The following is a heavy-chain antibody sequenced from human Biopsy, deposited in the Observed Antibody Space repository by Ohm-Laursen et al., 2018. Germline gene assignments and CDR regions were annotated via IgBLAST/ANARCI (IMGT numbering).Heavy chain of an antibody. D-gene: IGHD3-3*01. CDR2: IYTGGTT. CDR1: GFTVSNKY. CDR3: VRASIFGVATSGFYYYGMDV. Sequence: SLRLSCAASGFTVSNKYMSWVRQAPGKGLERVSVIYTGGTTHYADSVRGRFTISRDNSKSTLYLQMNSLRAEDTAVYYCVRASIFGVATSGFYYYGMDVWGQGTTVTVSS. V-gene: IGHV3-53*01. J-gene: IGHJ6*02.